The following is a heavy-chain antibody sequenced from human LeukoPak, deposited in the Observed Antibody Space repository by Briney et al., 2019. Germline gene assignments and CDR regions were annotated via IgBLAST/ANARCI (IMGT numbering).Heavy chain of an antibody. D-gene: IGHD1-26*01. J-gene: IGHJ3*02. CDR3: ARDGRASSAFDI. V-gene: IGHV4-61*02. CDR2: IYTSGST. Sequence: PSETLSLTCTLSGASIIGGSYYWAWIRQPAGKGLEWIGRIYTSGSTKYSPSLQSRVTISVDTSKNQFSLKLSSVTAADTAVYYCARDGRASSAFDIWGQGTMVTVSS. CDR1: GASIIGGSYY.